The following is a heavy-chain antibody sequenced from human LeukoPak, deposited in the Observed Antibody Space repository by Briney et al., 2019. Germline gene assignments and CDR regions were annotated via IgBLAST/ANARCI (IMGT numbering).Heavy chain of an antibody. Sequence: ASVKVSCKASGYTFTSYAMHWVRQAPGQRLEWMGWINAGNGNTKYSQKFQGRVTITRDTSASTAYMDLSSLRSEDTAVYYCARDVRLLRYFDWLLGYWGQGTLVTVSS. CDR2: INAGNGNT. CDR1: GYTFTSYA. D-gene: IGHD3-9*01. V-gene: IGHV1-3*01. J-gene: IGHJ4*02. CDR3: ARDVRLLRYFDWLLGY.